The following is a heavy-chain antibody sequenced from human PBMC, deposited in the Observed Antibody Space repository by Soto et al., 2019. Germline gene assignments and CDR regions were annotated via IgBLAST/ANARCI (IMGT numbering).Heavy chain of an antibody. V-gene: IGHV3-7*05. CDR1: GFSFRDYW. J-gene: IGHJ4*02. CDR2: MNQAGSEK. D-gene: IGHD1-26*01. Sequence: EVQLVESGGGLVRPGGSLRLSCGASGFSFRDYWMTWVRQAPGKGLEWVANMNQAGSEKNYVASVKGRLLISRDTAQNSLYLQTDSLRAEDTAVYYCARQHSGSYYFDYWGLGTLVTVSS. CDR3: ARQHSGSYYFDY.